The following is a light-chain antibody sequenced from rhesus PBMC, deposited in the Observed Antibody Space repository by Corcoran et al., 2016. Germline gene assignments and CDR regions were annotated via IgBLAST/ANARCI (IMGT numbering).Light chain of an antibody. CDR1: QGISSW. CDR2: AAV. V-gene: IGKV1-18*01. J-gene: IGKJ1*01. Sequence: IQMTQSPSFLTASVGDKVTITCRDSQGISSWSAWYQQKPGKAPKLLFYAAVSLQTGIPFRFSGSGSGTGFNLPISSLQSAAFATYCGQHNDSTPRTFGQWPKVEIK. CDR3: QHNDSTPRT.